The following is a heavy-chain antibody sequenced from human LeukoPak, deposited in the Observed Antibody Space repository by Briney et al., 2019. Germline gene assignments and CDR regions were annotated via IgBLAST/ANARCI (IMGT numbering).Heavy chain of an antibody. CDR3: ARDSRKYSYASY. CDR2: IIPIFGTA. D-gene: IGHD5-18*01. J-gene: IGHJ4*02. CDR1: GGTFSSYA. V-gene: IGHV1-69*05. Sequence: GASVKVSCKASGGTFSSYAISWVRQAPGQGLEWMGGIIPIFGTANYAQKFQGRVTITTDESTSTAYMDLSSLRSEDTAVYYCARDSRKYSYASYWGQGTLVTVSS.